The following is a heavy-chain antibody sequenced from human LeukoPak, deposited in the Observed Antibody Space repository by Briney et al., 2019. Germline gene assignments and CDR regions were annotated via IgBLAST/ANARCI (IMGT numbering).Heavy chain of an antibody. V-gene: IGHV3-7*01. Sequence: GGSLRLSCAASGFTFSSYWMSWVRQAPGKGLEWVANIKHDGSEKYYVDSVKGRFAISRDNGKNSLYLQMNSLRVEDMAVYYCARVRAMIVVDPSLDYWGQGTLVTVSS. J-gene: IGHJ4*02. CDR1: GFTFSSYW. D-gene: IGHD3-22*01. CDR2: IKHDGSEK. CDR3: ARVRAMIVVDPSLDY.